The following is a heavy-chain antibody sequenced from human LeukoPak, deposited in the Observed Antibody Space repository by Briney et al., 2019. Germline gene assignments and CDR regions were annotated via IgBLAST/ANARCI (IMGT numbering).Heavy chain of an antibody. J-gene: IGHJ3*02. D-gene: IGHD5-24*01. V-gene: IGHV1-2*02. Sequence: GASVKVSCKASGYTFTGYYMHWVRQAPGQGLEWMGWINPNSGGTNYAQKFQGRVTMTRDTSISTAYMELSRLRSDDTAVYYCARERDGYNGGAFDIWGQGTMVTVSS. CDR2: INPNSGGT. CDR1: GYTFTGYY. CDR3: ARERDGYNGGAFDI.